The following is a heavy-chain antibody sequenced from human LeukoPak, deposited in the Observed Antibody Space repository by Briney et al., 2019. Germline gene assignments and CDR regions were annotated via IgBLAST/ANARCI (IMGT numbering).Heavy chain of an antibody. V-gene: IGHV1-18*01. CDR3: APLDMGH. J-gene: IGHJ4*02. Sequence: GASVKVSCKASGYTFTTFGFSWVRLAPGQGLEWMGWISAYNGNTNYAQKFQGRLTMTRDTSISTAYMELSRLRSDDTAVYYCAPLDMGHWGQGTLVTVSS. CDR1: GYTFTTFG. D-gene: IGHD2-2*03. CDR2: ISAYNGNT.